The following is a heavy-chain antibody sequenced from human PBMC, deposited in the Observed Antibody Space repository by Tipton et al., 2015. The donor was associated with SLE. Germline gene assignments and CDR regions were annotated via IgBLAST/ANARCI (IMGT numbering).Heavy chain of an antibody. CDR1: GGSFSSYY. V-gene: IGHV4-34*09. CDR2: IYYSGST. CDR3: ARRPPAWNYYYGMDV. D-gene: IGHD2-2*01. J-gene: IGHJ6*02. Sequence: TLSLTCAVYGGSFSSYYWVWIRQPPGKGLEWIGYIYYSGSTYYNPSLKSRVTISVDTSKNQFSLKLSSVTAADTAVYYCARRPPAWNYYYGMDVWGQGTTVTVSS.